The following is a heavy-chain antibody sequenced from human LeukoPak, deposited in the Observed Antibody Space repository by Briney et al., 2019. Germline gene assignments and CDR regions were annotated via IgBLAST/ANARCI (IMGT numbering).Heavy chain of an antibody. J-gene: IGHJ4*02. Sequence: GGSLRLSCAASGFTFSSYAMHWVRQAPGKGLEWVAVISYDGSNKYYADSVKGRFTISRDNSKNTLYLQMNSLRAKDTAVYYCARAGGDYYFDYWGQGTLVTVSS. V-gene: IGHV3-30*14. CDR1: GFTFSSYA. CDR2: ISYDGSNK. CDR3: ARAGGDYYFDY. D-gene: IGHD3-16*01.